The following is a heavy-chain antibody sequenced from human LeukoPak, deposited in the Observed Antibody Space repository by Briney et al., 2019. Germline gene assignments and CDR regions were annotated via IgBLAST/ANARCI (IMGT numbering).Heavy chain of an antibody. V-gene: IGHV4-59*01. J-gene: IGHJ4*02. CDR1: GASISTYY. CDR2: IYDSEST. D-gene: IGHD6-6*01. Sequence: PSETPSLTCTVSGASISTYYWSWIRQPPGKGLEWIGWIGNIYDSESTNYNPSLRSRVTISVDTSKNQFSLKLSSVIAADTAVYYCARGGASSLPFDFWGQGTLVTVSS. CDR3: ARGGASSLPFDF.